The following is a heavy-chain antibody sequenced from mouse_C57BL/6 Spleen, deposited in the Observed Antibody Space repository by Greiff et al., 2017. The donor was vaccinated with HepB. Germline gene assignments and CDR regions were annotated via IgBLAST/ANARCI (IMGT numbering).Heavy chain of an antibody. CDR3: ARHDDYDRAWFAY. Sequence: VHLVESGPGLVAPSQSLSITCTVSGFSLTSYGVHWVRQPPGKGLEWLVVIWSDGSTTYNSALKSRLSISKDNSKSQVFLKMNSLQTDDTAMYYCARHDDYDRAWFAYWGQGTLVTVSA. V-gene: IGHV2-6-1*01. D-gene: IGHD2-4*01. CDR1: GFSLTSYG. J-gene: IGHJ3*01. CDR2: IWSDGST.